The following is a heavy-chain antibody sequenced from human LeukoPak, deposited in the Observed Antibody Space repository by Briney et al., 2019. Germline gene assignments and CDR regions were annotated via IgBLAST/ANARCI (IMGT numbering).Heavy chain of an antibody. Sequence: SETLSLTCTVSGGSINNYYWTWIRQPAGEGLEWLGRIYGSSGNTDYNPSLKGRVTMSLDKSQNQCSLILKSVTAADTAFYYCARVLSAMGANTFDVWGQGTMVTVSS. V-gene: IGHV4-4*07. CDR1: GGSINNYY. J-gene: IGHJ3*01. CDR3: ARVLSAMGANTFDV. D-gene: IGHD1-26*01. CDR2: IYGSSGNT.